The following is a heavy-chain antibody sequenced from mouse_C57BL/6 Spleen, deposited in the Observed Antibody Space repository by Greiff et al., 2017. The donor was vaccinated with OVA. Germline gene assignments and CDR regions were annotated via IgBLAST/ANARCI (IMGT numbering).Heavy chain of an antibody. CDR2: IDPSDSYT. CDR1: GYTFTSYW. D-gene: IGHD1-1*01. CDR3: ARKGLMTTVVERGYWYFDV. Sequence: QVQLQQPGAELVMPGASVKLSCKASGYTFTSYWMPWVKQRPGQGLEWIGEIDPSDSYTNYNQKFKGKSTLTVDKSSSTAYMQLSSLTSEDSAVYYFARKGLMTTVVERGYWYFDVWGTGTTVTVSS. V-gene: IGHV1-69*01. J-gene: IGHJ1*03.